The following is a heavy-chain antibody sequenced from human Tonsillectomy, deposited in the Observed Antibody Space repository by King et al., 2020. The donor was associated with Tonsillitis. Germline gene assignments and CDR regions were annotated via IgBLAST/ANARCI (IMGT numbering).Heavy chain of an antibody. CDR2: IFYSGST. J-gene: IGHJ4*02. D-gene: IGHD5-24*01. V-gene: IGHV4-31*03. Sequence: QLQESGPGLVKPSQTLSLTCTVSGGSISSGAYFWSWIRQHPGKGLEWIGYIFYSGSTYYIPSLKSRVTISLHTSKNQFSLKLSSVTAADTAVYYCARALRDGYNYYFDYWGQGTLVTVSS. CDR1: GGSISSGAYF. CDR3: ARALRDGYNYYFDY.